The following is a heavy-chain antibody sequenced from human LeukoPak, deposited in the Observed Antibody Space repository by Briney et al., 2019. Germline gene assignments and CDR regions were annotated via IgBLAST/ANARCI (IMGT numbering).Heavy chain of an antibody. Sequence: KPGGSLRLSCAASGFTFSSYSMHWVRQAPGKGLEWVSSITGSSSYIYYADSVKGRFTISRDNANNSLYLQMNSLRADDTAVYYCARGCSNYYFDYWGQGTLVTVSS. CDR3: ARGCSNYYFDY. CDR1: GFTFSSYS. J-gene: IGHJ4*02. CDR2: ITGSSSYI. V-gene: IGHV3-21*01. D-gene: IGHD4-11*01.